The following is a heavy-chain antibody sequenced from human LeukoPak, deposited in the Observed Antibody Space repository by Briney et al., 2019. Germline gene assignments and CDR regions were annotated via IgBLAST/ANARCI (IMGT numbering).Heavy chain of an antibody. V-gene: IGHV3-23*01. CDR1: GFTFSSYA. D-gene: IGHD3-10*01. CDR2: ISGSGGST. Sequence: PGGSLRLSCAASGFTFSSYAMSWVRQAPGKGLEWVLAISGSGGSTYYADSVKGRFTISRDNSKNTLYLQMNSLRAEDTAVYYCAKTMVRGVIIPLFDYWGQGTLVTVSS. J-gene: IGHJ4*02. CDR3: AKTMVRGVIIPLFDY.